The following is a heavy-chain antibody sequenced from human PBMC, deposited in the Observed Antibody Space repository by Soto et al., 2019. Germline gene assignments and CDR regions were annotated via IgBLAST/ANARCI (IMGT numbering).Heavy chain of an antibody. D-gene: IGHD6-6*01. CDR3: ARASSSSSAADY. CDR1: GESISRGGYY. V-gene: IGHV4-31*03. Sequence: QVQLQESGPGLVKPSQTLSLTCSVSGESISRGGYYWSWIRHLPGKGLEWIGYIYDTESAYYNPSLKSRVSISMDTSENDFAMRLTSVTAADSAVYYCARASSSSSAADYWGQGLQVTVSA. J-gene: IGHJ4*02. CDR2: IYDTESA.